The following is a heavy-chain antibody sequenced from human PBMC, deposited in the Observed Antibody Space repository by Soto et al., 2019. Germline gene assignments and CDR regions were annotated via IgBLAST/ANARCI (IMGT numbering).Heavy chain of an antibody. Sequence: QMQLQESGPGLVKPSETLSLSCAVSGASISSYYWNWIRQAPGKGLEWIGNIWYSGTSNYNPSLTSRVTISLDTSKNLFSLMLTAVTAADTAVYYCASYASWTYPFFDQWGRGTLVTVSS. CDR3: ASYASWTYPFFDQ. CDR2: IWYSGTS. D-gene: IGHD3-10*01. V-gene: IGHV4-59*01. CDR1: GASISSYY. J-gene: IGHJ4*02.